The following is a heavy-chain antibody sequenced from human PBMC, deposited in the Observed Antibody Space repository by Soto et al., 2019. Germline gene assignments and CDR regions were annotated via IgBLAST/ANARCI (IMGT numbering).Heavy chain of an antibody. CDR3: AASLYYYGSGSYNWFDP. CDR1: GGSISSYY. D-gene: IGHD3-10*01. Sequence: QVQLQESGPGLVKPSETLSLTCTVSGGSISSYYWSWIRQPPGKGLEWIGYIYYSGSTNYNPSLKSRVTISVDTSKNQFSLKLSSVTAADTAVYYCAASLYYYGSGSYNWFDPWGQGTLVTVSS. CDR2: IYYSGST. V-gene: IGHV4-59*01. J-gene: IGHJ5*02.